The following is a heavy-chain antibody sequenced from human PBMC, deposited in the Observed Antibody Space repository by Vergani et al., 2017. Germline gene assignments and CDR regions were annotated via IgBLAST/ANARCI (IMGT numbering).Heavy chain of an antibody. CDR3: ARGETRTDWFDP. Sequence: QVQLPESGPGLVKPSETLSLICSVSGVSMQNGSFYWTWIRQTAERRLEWMGRVYSSGTTNYNPSLTGRVTIFVDKSKNILSLRLNSVTAADTAVYYCARGETRTDWFDPWGQGTLVTVSS. D-gene: IGHD3/OR15-3a*01. CDR1: GVSMQNGSFY. CDR2: VYSSGTT. V-gene: IGHV4-61*02. J-gene: IGHJ5*02.